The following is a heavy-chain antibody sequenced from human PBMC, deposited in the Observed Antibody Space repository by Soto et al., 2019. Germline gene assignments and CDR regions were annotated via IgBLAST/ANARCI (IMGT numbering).Heavy chain of an antibody. J-gene: IGHJ4*02. Sequence: EVQLLESGGGLVQPGGSLRLSCAASRFTFSSYGMSWVRQAPGKGLEWVSAISGSGDNTNYADSVKGRFTISRDNSKNTLYLQMSSLRADDTALYYCARYSDYDYTPYYFAYWGQGTLVTVSS. CDR3: ARYSDYDYTPYYFAY. D-gene: IGHD5-12*01. CDR2: ISGSGDNT. V-gene: IGHV3-23*01. CDR1: RFTFSSYG.